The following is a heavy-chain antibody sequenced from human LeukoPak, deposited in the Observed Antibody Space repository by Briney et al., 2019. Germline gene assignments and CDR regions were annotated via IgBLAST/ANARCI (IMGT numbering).Heavy chain of an antibody. V-gene: IGHV5-51*01. Sequence: RGESLKISCKGSGYSFSSYWIGWVRQMPGKGLEWMGIINPGNSDTKYSPAFQGQVTISADTSISTAYLQWSSLKASDTAMYYCARRSSSEYWGQGTLVTVSS. CDR3: ARRSSSEY. CDR2: INPGNSDT. D-gene: IGHD6-6*01. J-gene: IGHJ4*02. CDR1: GYSFSSYW.